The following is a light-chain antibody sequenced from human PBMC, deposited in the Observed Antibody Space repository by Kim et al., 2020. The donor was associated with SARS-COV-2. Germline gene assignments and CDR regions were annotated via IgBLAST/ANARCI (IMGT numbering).Light chain of an antibody. CDR3: QQCITSLRT. V-gene: IGKV3-20*01. Sequence: EIVLTQSPGTLSLSPGERATLSCRASQSVSSSSLAWYQQKPGQPPRLLIYGASTRATGIPDRFSGSGSGTDFTLTISRLESEDLAVYYCQQCITSLRTFGAGTKVEI. CDR1: QSVSSSS. CDR2: GAS. J-gene: IGKJ4*02.